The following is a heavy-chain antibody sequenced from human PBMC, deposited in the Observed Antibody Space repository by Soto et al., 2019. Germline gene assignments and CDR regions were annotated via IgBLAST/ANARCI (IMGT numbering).Heavy chain of an antibody. D-gene: IGHD2-15*01. CDR3: ARARKRYCRGGSCYSCEVDY. V-gene: IGHV4-34*01. Sequence: QVQLQQWGAGLLKPSETLSLTCAVYGGSFSGYYWSWIRQPPRKGREWIGEINHSGSTNYNPSLKRRVTRSVDTAKNQFSRKLSSVTAADTAVYYCARARKRYCRGGSCYSCEVDYWGQGTLVTVSS. CDR1: GGSFSGYY. J-gene: IGHJ4*02. CDR2: INHSGST.